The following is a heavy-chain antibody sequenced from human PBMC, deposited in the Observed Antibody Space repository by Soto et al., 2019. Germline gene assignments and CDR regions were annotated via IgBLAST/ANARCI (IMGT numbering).Heavy chain of an antibody. D-gene: IGHD6-13*01. CDR1: GFTFSDYY. CDR3: ARGRGAAADYFDF. CDR2: ISSSTSHT. Sequence: QVQLVESGGGLVKPGGSLRLSCAVSGFTFSDYYMTWIRQAPGKGLEWVSYISSSTSHTNYADSVKGRYTITRDKAKNSLFLKMNSLRAEDTAVYYCARGRGAAADYFDFWGQGTLVTVSS. J-gene: IGHJ4*02. V-gene: IGHV3-11*05.